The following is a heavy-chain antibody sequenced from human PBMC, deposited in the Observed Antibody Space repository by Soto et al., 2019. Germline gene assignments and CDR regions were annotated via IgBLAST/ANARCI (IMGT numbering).Heavy chain of an antibody. CDR1: GFTFSNYG. CDR2: ISYDGSNQ. V-gene: IGHV3-30*18. CDR3: AKDQASGQGSFDS. Sequence: LRLSCAASGFTFSNYGMHWVRQAPDKGLEWVALISYDGSNQYYADSVKGRFTISRDNSKNTLFLQMNSLRADDTAVYYCAKDQASGQGSFDSWGQGTLVTVSS. J-gene: IGHJ4*02.